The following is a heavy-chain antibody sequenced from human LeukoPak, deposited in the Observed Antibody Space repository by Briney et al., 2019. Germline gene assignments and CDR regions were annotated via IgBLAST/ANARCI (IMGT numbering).Heavy chain of an antibody. CDR1: GGSFSGYY. Sequence: PSETLSLTCAVYGGSFSGYYWSWIRQPPGKGLEWIGEINHSGSTNYNPSLKSRVTISVDTSKNQLSLKLSSVTAADTAVYYCARAIDYGDHGGHFDYWGQGTLVTVSS. J-gene: IGHJ4*02. D-gene: IGHD4-17*01. V-gene: IGHV4-34*01. CDR3: ARAIDYGDHGGHFDY. CDR2: INHSGST.